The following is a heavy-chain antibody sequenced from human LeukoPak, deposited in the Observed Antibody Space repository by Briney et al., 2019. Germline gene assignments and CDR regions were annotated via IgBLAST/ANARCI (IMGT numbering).Heavy chain of an antibody. D-gene: IGHD3-22*01. J-gene: IGHJ4*02. V-gene: IGHV1-69*04. CDR1: GGTFSSYA. CDR2: IIPIFGIA. CDR3: AGSSGYYYYNDY. Sequence: AASVKVSCKASGGTFSSYAISWVRQAPGQGLEWMGRIIPIFGIANYAQKFQGRVTITADKSTSTAYMELSSLRSEDTAVYYCAGSSGYYYYNDYWGQGTLVTVSS.